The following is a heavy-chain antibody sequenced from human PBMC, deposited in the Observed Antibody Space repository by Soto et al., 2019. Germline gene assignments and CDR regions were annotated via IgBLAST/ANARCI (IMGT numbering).Heavy chain of an antibody. V-gene: IGHV4-59*01. D-gene: IGHD2-8*01. Sequence: PSETLSLTCTVSGGSISSYYWSWIRQPPGKGLEWIGYIYYSGSTNYNPSLKSRVTISVDTSKNQFSLKLSSVTAADTAVYYCATFKQAPNGVDFWGQGTLVTVSS. CDR2: IYYSGST. CDR1: GGSISSYY. CDR3: ATFKQAPNGVDF. J-gene: IGHJ4*02.